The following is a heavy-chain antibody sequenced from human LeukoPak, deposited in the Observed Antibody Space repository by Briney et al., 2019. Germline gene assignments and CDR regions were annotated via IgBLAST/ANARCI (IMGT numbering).Heavy chain of an antibody. V-gene: IGHV3-15*01. CDR3: TTDVLRFLEWLFDDY. J-gene: IGHJ4*02. Sequence: PGGSLRLPCAASRFTFSNAWMSWVRQAPGKGLEWVGRIKSKTDGGTTDYAAPVKGRFTISRDDSKNTLYLQMNSLKTEDTAVYYCTTDVLRFLEWLFDDYWGQGTLVTVSS. CDR2: IKSKTDGGTT. D-gene: IGHD3-3*01. CDR1: RFTFSNAW.